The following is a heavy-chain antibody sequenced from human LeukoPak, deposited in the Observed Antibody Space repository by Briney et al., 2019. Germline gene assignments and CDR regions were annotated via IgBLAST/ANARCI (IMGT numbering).Heavy chain of an antibody. CDR1: GYIFTSYG. D-gene: IGHD4-11*01. CDR2: ISAHNGNT. Sequence: GASVKVSCTASGYIFTSYGIIWVRQAPGQGLQWMGWISAHNGNTNYAQKLQGRVTMTTDTSTSTVYMELRSLRSDDTAVYYCARAQTTLLLDYWGQGTLVTVSS. V-gene: IGHV1-18*01. CDR3: ARAQTTLLLDY. J-gene: IGHJ4*02.